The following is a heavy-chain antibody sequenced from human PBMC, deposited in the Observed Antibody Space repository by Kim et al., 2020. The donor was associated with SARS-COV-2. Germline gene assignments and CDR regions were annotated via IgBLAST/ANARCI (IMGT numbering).Heavy chain of an antibody. Sequence: ASVKVSCKASGYTFTNYAVHWVRQAPGQRLEWMGWINAGIGNTKYSQNSQGRVTITRDTSASTAYMELSSRKSEDTAVYYCAREYSGPYYYGMDVWGQGTTVTVSS. V-gene: IGHV1-3*01. J-gene: IGHJ6*02. CDR1: GYTFTNYA. CDR2: INAGIGNT. D-gene: IGHD2-15*01. CDR3: AREYSGPYYYGMDV.